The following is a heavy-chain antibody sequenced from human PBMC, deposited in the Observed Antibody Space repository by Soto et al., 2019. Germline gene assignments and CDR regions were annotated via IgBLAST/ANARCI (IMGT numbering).Heavy chain of an antibody. CDR3: AKRDDFWSGHEAFGFDY. CDR1: GFTFSNYA. CDR2: VSYDGDNE. D-gene: IGHD3-3*01. J-gene: IGHJ4*02. Sequence: GGSLRLSCAASGFTFSNYAMHWVRQAPGKGLEWVAIVSYDGDNEYYADSVKGRFTISRDNSKNTLYLQMNSLRAEDTAVYYCAKRDDFWSGHEAFGFDYWGQGTLVTVSS. V-gene: IGHV3-30*18.